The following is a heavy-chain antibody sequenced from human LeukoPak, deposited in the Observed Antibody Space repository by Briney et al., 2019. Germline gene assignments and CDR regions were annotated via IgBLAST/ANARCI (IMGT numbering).Heavy chain of an antibody. CDR2: IIPIFGTA. CDR1: GGTFSSYA. J-gene: IGHJ4*02. CDR3: ARGPPTVNYYDSSGYYLILTY. V-gene: IGHV1-69*05. D-gene: IGHD3-22*01. Sequence: SVKDSCKASGGTFSSYAISWVRQAPGQGLEWMGGIIPIFGTANYAQKFQGRVTITTDESTSTAYMELSSLRSEDTAVYYCARGPPTVNYYDSSGYYLILTYWGQGTLVTVSS.